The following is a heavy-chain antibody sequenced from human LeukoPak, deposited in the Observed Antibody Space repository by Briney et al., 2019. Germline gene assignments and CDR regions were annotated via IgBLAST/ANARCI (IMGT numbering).Heavy chain of an antibody. V-gene: IGHV5-51*01. CDR3: ARRRYYDYVWGSHRAYYFDY. J-gene: IGHJ4*02. D-gene: IGHD3-16*02. Sequence: GESLKISCKGSGYSFTSYWIGWVRQMPGKGLEWMGIIYPGDSDTRYSPSFQGQVTISADKSISTAYLQWSSLKASDTAMYYCARRRYYDYVWGSHRAYYFDYWGQGTLVTVSS. CDR2: IYPGDSDT. CDR1: GYSFTSYW.